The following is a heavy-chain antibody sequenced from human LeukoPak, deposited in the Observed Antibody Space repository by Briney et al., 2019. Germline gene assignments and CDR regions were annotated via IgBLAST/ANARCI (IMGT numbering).Heavy chain of an antibody. J-gene: IGHJ4*02. V-gene: IGHV3-21*01. CDR2: ISSSSNYI. CDR1: GFTFSSYS. D-gene: IGHD3-22*01. Sequence: PGGSLRLSCAASGFTFSSYSMTWVRQAPGKGLEWVSSISSSSNYIYYADSVKGRFTISRDNAKNSLYLQMNSLRAEDTAVYYCARDYYDSSDYYYDYWGQGTLVTVSS. CDR3: ARDYYDSSDYYYDY.